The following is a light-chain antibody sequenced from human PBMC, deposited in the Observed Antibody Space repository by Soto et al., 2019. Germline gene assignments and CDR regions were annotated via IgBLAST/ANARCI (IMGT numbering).Light chain of an antibody. CDR1: QSVRSL. CDR2: AAS. CDR3: HQRSYWPPS. Sequence: EIVLTQSPATLSLSPGERAALSCRASQSVRSLLAWYQQKPGQAPRLLIYAASNRDTGIPARFSGSGSGTDFTLNISSLEPEDFAVYYCHQRSYWPPSFGPGTTVEIK. V-gene: IGKV3-11*01. J-gene: IGKJ3*01.